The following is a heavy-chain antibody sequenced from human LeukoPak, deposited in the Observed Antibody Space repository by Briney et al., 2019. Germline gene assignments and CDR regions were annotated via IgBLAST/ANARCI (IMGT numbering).Heavy chain of an antibody. CDR3: ARDLTDYYFDY. CDR2: IIPIFGTA. Sequence: ASVKISCKASGGTFSSYAISWVRQAPGQGLERMGGIIPIFGTANYAQKFQGRVTITADESTSTAYMELSSLRSEDTAVYYCARDLTDYYFDYWGQGTLVTVSS. CDR1: GGTFSSYA. V-gene: IGHV1-69*01. D-gene: IGHD3-9*01. J-gene: IGHJ4*02.